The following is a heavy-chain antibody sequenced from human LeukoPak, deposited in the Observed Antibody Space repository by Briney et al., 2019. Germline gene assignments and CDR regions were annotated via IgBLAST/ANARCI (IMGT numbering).Heavy chain of an antibody. V-gene: IGHV4-59*08. J-gene: IGHJ4*02. CDR1: GGPISSYY. Sequence: SETLSLTCTVSGGPISSYYWSWIRQPPGKGLEWIGYIYYSGSTNYNPSLKSRVTISVDTSKNQFSLKLSSVTAADTAVYYCARHYGDYGVVDYWGQGTLVTVSS. D-gene: IGHD4-17*01. CDR3: ARHYGDYGVVDY. CDR2: IYYSGST.